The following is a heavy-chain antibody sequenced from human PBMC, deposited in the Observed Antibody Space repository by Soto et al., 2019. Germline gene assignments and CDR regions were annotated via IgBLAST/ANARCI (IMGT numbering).Heavy chain of an antibody. V-gene: IGHV4-61*01. D-gene: IGHD2-8*01. CDR3: AREWSYFDY. Sequence: QVQLQESGPGLVKPSETLSLTCTVSGGSVSSGTYYWIWIRQPPGKGLQWIGFISYSGNTNYNPSLKCRVIMSVDTSKNQCSLNLSSVTAADTAVYYCAREWSYFDYWGQGTLVTVSS. CDR1: GGSVSSGTYY. CDR2: ISYSGNT. J-gene: IGHJ4*02.